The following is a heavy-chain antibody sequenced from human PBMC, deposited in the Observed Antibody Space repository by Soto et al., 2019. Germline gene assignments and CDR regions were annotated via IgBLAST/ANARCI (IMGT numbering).Heavy chain of an antibody. Sequence: QVQLVQSGAEVKKPGASVKVSCKASGYTFTSYGISWVRQAPGQGLEWMGWISAYNGNTNYAQKLKGRVTMTTDTSTSTAYMELRSLRSDDTAVYYCARDDDFWSGYYSSNYYYGMDVWGQGTTVTVSS. D-gene: IGHD3-3*01. CDR2: ISAYNGNT. CDR3: ARDDDFWSGYYSSNYYYGMDV. V-gene: IGHV1-18*04. J-gene: IGHJ6*02. CDR1: GYTFTSYG.